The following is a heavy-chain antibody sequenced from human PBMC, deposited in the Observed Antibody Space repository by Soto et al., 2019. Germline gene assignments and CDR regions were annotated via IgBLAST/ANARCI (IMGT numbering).Heavy chain of an antibody. Sequence: GGSLRLSCTASGFTFGDYAMSWFRQAPGKGLEWVGFIRSKAYGGTTEYAASVKGRFTISRDDSKSIAYLQMNSLKTEDTAVYYCTRDHFCWFWEFSLAQFYYWGQGSLVPVSA. CDR3: TRDHFCWFWEFSLAQFYY. CDR2: IRSKAYGGTT. CDR1: GFTFGDYA. J-gene: IGHJ4*02. D-gene: IGHD3-10*01. V-gene: IGHV3-49*03.